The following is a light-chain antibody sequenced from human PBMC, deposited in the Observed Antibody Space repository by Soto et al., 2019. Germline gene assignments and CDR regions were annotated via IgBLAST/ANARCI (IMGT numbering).Light chain of an antibody. V-gene: IGLV2-14*02. Sequence: QSALTQPASVSGSPGQSITISCAGTSSDVGSYNIVSWYQHHPGKAPKLMICEGSKRPSGVSNRFSGSKSGDTASLTISGLQAEDEADYYCSSYTNINTRACVFGTGTKLTVL. CDR3: SSYTNINTRACV. CDR2: EGS. CDR1: SSDVGSYNI. J-gene: IGLJ1*01.